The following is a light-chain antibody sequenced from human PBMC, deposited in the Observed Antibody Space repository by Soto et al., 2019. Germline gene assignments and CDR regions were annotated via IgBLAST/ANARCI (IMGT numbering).Light chain of an antibody. CDR2: DAS. CDR3: QHYDNRLLT. V-gene: IGKV1-33*01. J-gene: IGKJ4*01. CDR1: QDINTY. Sequence: DIQMTQSPSSLSASVGDRVTITCQASQDINTYLNWYQQKPGKAPKLLIYDASKLETGVPSRFSGGGSGTDFTLTVTSLQPEDSATYFCQHYDNRLLTFGGGTKVEL.